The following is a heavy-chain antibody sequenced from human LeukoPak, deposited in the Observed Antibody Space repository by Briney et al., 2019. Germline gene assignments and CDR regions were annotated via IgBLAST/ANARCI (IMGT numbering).Heavy chain of an antibody. CDR1: GYTFTGYY. V-gene: IGHV1-2*02. J-gene: IGHJ5*02. Sequence: ASVKVSCKASGYTFTGYYMHWVRQAPGQGLEWMGWINPNSGGTNYAQKFQGRVTMTRDTSISTAYMELSRLRSDDTAVYYCARDARSTPHAPVNWFDPWGQGTLVTVSS. CDR2: INPNSGGT. CDR3: ARDARSTPHAPVNWFDP. D-gene: IGHD2-2*01.